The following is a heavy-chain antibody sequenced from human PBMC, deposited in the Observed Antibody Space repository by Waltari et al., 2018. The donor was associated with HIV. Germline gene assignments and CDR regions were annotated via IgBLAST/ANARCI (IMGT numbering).Heavy chain of an antibody. Sequence: QMMQSEGGRVRRGGSFRLSCIASAVALNDHWVSWIRQVPGEGREWLASINSDGAETHYEDSVKGRFTILRNKDNNSVHLYMTHLGGADSAYYFCARESEWLYSVFFDLWGRGSLVTVSS. V-gene: IGHV3-7*01. D-gene: IGHD2-15*01. CDR1: AVALNDHW. J-gene: IGHJ5*02. CDR3: ARESEWLYSVFFDL. CDR2: INSDGAET.